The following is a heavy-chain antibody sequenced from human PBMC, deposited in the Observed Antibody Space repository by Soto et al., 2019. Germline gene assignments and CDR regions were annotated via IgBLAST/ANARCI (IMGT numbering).Heavy chain of an antibody. CDR2: ISAYNGNT. CDR1: GYTFTTYG. V-gene: IGHV1-18*01. D-gene: IGHD2-2*02. J-gene: IGHJ4*02. CDR3: ARDDCSGSSCYIAY. Sequence: QVQLVQSGAEVKKPGASVKVSCKASGYTFTTYGISWVRQAPGQGLEWMGWISAYNGNTNYAQKIQGRVTMTTDTSTSTAYMELRSLKSDDTAVYYCARDDCSGSSCYIAYWGQGHLVTVSS.